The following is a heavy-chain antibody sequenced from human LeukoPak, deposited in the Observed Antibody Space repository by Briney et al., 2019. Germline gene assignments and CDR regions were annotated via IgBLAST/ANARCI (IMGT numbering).Heavy chain of an antibody. CDR3: ARPCITGRVCAFDI. D-gene: IGHD1-20*01. J-gene: IGHJ3*02. Sequence: SETLSLTCTVSGGSISSSSYYWGWIRQPPGKGLEWIGSIYYSGSTYYNPSLKSRVTISVDTSKNQFSLKLSSVTAADTAVYYCARPCITGRVCAFDIWGQGTMVTVSS. CDR2: IYYSGST. CDR1: GGSISSSSYY. V-gene: IGHV4-39*01.